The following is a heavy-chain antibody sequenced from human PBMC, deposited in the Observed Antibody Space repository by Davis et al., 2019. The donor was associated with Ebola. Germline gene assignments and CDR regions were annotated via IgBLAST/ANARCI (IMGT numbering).Heavy chain of an antibody. CDR3: ARDRLYSSSWYSPRTDNWFDP. Sequence: AASVKVSCKASGYTFTSYYMHWVRQAPGQGLEWMGWINPNSGGTNYAQKFQGRVTITRDTSASTAYMELSSLRSEDTAVYYCARDRLYSSSWYSPRTDNWFDPWGQGTLVTVSS. CDR2: INPNSGGT. D-gene: IGHD6-13*01. J-gene: IGHJ5*02. V-gene: IGHV1-2*02. CDR1: GYTFTSYY.